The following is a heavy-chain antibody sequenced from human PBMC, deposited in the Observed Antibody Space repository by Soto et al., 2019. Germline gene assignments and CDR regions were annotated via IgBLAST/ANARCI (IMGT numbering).Heavy chain of an antibody. V-gene: IGHV1-3*01. J-gene: IGHJ2*01. CDR2: INAGNGNT. CDR1: GYTFTSYA. CDR3: ARGGSIYWYFDL. D-gene: IGHD2-15*01. Sequence: QVQLVQSGAEVKKPGASVKVSCKASGYTFTSYAMHWVRQAPGQRLEWMGWINAGNGNTKYSQKFQGRVTITRDTSASTAYMELSSLRSADTDVYYCARGGSIYWYFDLWGRGTLVTVSS.